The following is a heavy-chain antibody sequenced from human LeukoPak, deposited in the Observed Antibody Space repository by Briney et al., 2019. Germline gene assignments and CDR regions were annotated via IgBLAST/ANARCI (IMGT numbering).Heavy chain of an antibody. J-gene: IGHJ4*02. CDR1: GFTFSSFA. CDR2: ISSSGSTI. CDR3: ARDVAPIDY. V-gene: IGHV3-48*03. Sequence: GGSLRLSCAASGFTFSSFAMHWVRQAPGKGLEWVSYISSSGSTIYYADSVKGRFTISRDNAKNSLYLQMNSLRAEDTAVYYCARDVAPIDYWGQGALVTVSS.